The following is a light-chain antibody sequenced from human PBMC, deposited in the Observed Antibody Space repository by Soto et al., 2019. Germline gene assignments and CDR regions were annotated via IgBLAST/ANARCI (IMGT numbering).Light chain of an antibody. J-gene: IGKJ4*01. CDR2: WAS. V-gene: IGKV4-1*01. CDR1: LSVLYSSNNKNF. Sequence: DIVMIQSPDSLTVSLAERATINFKSSLSVLYSSNNKNFLAWYQQKPGQPHKLIINWASTRESGVPDRFSGSGSGTDFTLTISRLEPEDFAVYYCQQYGSSPLLTFGGGTKVDIK. CDR3: QQYGSSPLLT.